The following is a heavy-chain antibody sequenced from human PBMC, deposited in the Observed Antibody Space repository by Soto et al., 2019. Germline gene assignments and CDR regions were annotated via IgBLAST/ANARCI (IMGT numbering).Heavy chain of an antibody. CDR3: ARVVEVRGGRRMYYFDY. V-gene: IGHV3-53*01. D-gene: IGHD3-10*01. CDR1: GFTVSSNY. Sequence: EVQLVESGGGLIQPGGSLRLSCAASGFTVSSNYMSWVRQAPGKGLEWVSVIYSGGSTYYADSVKGRFTISRDNSKNTLYLQMNSLRAEDTAVYYCARVVEVRGGRRMYYFDYWGQGTLVTVSS. J-gene: IGHJ4*02. CDR2: IYSGGST.